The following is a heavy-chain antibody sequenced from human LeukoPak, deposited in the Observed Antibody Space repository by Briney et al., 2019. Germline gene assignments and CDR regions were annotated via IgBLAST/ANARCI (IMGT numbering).Heavy chain of an antibody. J-gene: IGHJ3*02. D-gene: IGHD6-13*01. CDR2: ISYDGSNK. Sequence: GRSLRLSCAASGFTFSSYGMHWVRQAPGKGLEWVAVISYDGSNKYYADSVKGRFTISRDNSKNTLYLQMNSLRAEDTAVYYCAKAYSSSWYELYAFDIWGQGTMVTVS. V-gene: IGHV3-30*18. CDR3: AKAYSSSWYELYAFDI. CDR1: GFTFSSYG.